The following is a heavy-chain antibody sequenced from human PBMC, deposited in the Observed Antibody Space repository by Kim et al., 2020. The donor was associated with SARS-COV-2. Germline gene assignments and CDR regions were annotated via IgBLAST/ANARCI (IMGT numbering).Heavy chain of an antibody. CDR3: AKDSYGYSIAGAYDY. Sequence: GGSLRLSCAASGFTFDDYAMHWVRQAPGKGLEWVSGISWNSGSIGYADSVKGRFTISRDNAKNSLYLQMNSLRAEDTALYYCAKDSYGYSIAGAYDYWGQGTLVTVSS. CDR1: GFTFDDYA. J-gene: IGHJ4*02. V-gene: IGHV3-9*01. D-gene: IGHD6-13*01. CDR2: ISWNSGSI.